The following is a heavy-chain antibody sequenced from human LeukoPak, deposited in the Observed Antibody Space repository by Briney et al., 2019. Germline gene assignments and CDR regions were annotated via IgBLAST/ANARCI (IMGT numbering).Heavy chain of an antibody. CDR1: GYTFTSYG. CDR2: ISAYNGNT. Sequence: GASVKVSCKASGYTFTSYGISWVRQAPGQGLEWMGWISAYNGNTNYAQKLQGRVTMTTDTSTSTAYMELRSLRSDDTAVYYCARVTWIQLWLQRHDAFDIWGQGTMVTVSS. V-gene: IGHV1-18*01. J-gene: IGHJ3*02. CDR3: ARVTWIQLWLQRHDAFDI. D-gene: IGHD5-18*01.